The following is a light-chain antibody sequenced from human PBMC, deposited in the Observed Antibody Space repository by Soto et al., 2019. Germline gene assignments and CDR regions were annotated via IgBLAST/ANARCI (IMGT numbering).Light chain of an antibody. Sequence: QSVLTQPASVSGSPGQSITISCTGTSSDVGGYNFVSWYQQHPGKAPRLMIYEVINRPSGVSSRCSGSKSGNTASLTISGLQAEDEADYYCSSHTSSSTRVFGTGTKVTVL. CDR3: SSHTSSSTRV. CDR2: EVI. J-gene: IGLJ1*01. V-gene: IGLV2-14*01. CDR1: SSDVGGYNF.